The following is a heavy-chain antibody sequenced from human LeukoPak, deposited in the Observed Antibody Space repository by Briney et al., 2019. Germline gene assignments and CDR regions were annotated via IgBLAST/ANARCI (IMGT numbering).Heavy chain of an antibody. CDR1: GGSISSSSYY. CDR3: ARTYGGYYYGMDV. V-gene: IGHV4-39*01. D-gene: IGHD3-10*01. J-gene: IGHJ6*02. CDR2: IYYSGIN. Sequence: PSETLSLTCTASGGSISSSSYYWGWIRQPPGRGLEWISNIYYSGINYYNPSLKSRVTISVDTSKNQFSLNLSSVTAADTAVYYCARTYGGYYYGMDVWGQGTTVTVSS.